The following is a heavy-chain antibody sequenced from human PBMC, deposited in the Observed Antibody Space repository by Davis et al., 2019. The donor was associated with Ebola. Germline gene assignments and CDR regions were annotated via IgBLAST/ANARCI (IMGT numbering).Heavy chain of an antibody. V-gene: IGHV3-23*01. Sequence: PGGSLRLSCAASGFTFSSYAMSWVRQAPGKGPEWVSGISGSGGTTYYADSVKGRFTISRDNSKNTLYLQMNSLRAEDTALYYCKQWLGTLADYWGQGTLVTVSS. J-gene: IGHJ4*02. CDR2: ISGSGGTT. CDR1: GFTFSSYA. CDR3: KQWLGTLADY. D-gene: IGHD6-19*01.